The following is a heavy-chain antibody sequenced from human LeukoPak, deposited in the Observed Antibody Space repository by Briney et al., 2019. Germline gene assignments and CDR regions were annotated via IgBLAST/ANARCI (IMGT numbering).Heavy chain of an antibody. J-gene: IGHJ4*02. V-gene: IGHV3-23*01. CDR3: ARRGESASYGDYRFDY. Sequence: SGGSLRLSCAASGFTFCNYAMSWVRQAPGRGLEWVSAISGSSGLTYYADSVKGRFTISRDNSKNTLFLQMNSLRAEDTAVYYCARRGESASYGDYRFDYWGQGTLVTVSS. CDR2: ISGSSGLT. CDR1: GFTFCNYA. D-gene: IGHD4-17*01.